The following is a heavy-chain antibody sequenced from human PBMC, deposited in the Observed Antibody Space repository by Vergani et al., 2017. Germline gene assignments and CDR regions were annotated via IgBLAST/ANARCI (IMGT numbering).Heavy chain of an antibody. CDR3: AREKDCSSTSCLNHYYYYGMDV. CDR1: GYTFTSYD. CDR2: MNPNSGGT. D-gene: IGHD2-2*01. V-gene: IGHV1-2*02. J-gene: IGHJ6*04. Sequence: QVQLVQSGAEVKKPGASVKVSCKASGYTFTSYDINWVRQATGQGLEWMGWMNPNSGGTNYAQKFQGRVTMTRDTSISTAYMELSRLRSDDTAVYYCAREKDCSSTSCLNHYYYYGMDVWGKGP.